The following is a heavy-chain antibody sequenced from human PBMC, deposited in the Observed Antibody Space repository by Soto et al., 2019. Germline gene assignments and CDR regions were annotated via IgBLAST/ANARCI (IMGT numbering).Heavy chain of an antibody. D-gene: IGHD5-18*01. V-gene: IGHV4-31*02. J-gene: IGHJ4*02. CDR1: GGSISSGGYY. CDR2: IYYSGST. Sequence: PSETLSLTCTVSGGSISSGGYYWSWIRQHPGKGLEWIGYIYYSGSTYYNPSLKSRVTISVDTSKNQFSLKLSSVTAADTAVYYCARAAYSYGPSFLGSDYWGQGTLVTVSS. CDR3: ARAAYSYGPSFLGSDY.